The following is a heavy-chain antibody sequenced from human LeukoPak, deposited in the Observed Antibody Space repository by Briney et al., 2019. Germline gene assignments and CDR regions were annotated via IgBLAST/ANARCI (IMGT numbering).Heavy chain of an antibody. V-gene: IGHV3-23*01. J-gene: IGHJ4*02. Sequence: PGGSLRLSCAASGFTFSSYAMSWVRQAPGKGLEWVSAISGSGGSTYYADSVECRFTISRDNSKNTLCLQMNSQRAEDTAVYYCAKEGLGYCIGGSCYREDYFDYWGQGTLVTVS. CDR1: GFTFSSYA. D-gene: IGHD2-15*01. CDR2: ISGSGGST. CDR3: AKEGLGYCIGGSCYREDYFDY.